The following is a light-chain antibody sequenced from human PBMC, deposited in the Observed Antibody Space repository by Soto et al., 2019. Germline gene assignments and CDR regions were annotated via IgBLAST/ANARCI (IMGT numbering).Light chain of an antibody. J-gene: IGKJ1*01. Sequence: DIQMTQSPSTLSASVGDRVTITCRASQSISSWLAWYQQKPGKAPKLLIYKASSSESGVPSRFSGSGSGTEFTLTISSLQPDDFATYYCQQYNSYSLTWTFGQGTKVEIK. CDR3: QQYNSYSLTWT. CDR1: QSISSW. V-gene: IGKV1-5*03. CDR2: KAS.